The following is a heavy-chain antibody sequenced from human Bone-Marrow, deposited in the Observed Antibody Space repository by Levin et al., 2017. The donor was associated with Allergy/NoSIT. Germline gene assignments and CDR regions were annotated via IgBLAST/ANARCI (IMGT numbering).Heavy chain of an antibody. CDR1: GYTFTRHG. CDR2: ITTNTGNP. J-gene: IGHJ4*02. V-gene: IGHV7-4-1*02. CDR3: ARHLEQRLVEGY. D-gene: IGHD6-13*01. Sequence: ASVKVSCTASGYTFTRHGMSWVRQAPGQGLEWMGWITTNTGNPTYAQGFAGRFVFSVDTSVSTAYLQIRDLRPADTAVYYYARHLEQRLVEGYWGQGTLVTVSS.